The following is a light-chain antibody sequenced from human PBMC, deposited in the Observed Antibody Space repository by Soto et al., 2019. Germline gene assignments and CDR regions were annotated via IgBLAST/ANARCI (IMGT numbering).Light chain of an antibody. V-gene: IGKV3-15*01. J-gene: IGKJ1*01. CDR2: GAS. CDR1: QSVSSK. CDR3: QQYNNRWT. Sequence: EIVMTQSPATLSVSPGERVTLSCRASQSVSSKLAWYQQKPGQAPRLLIYGASTRATGIPARFSGSGSGTEFTLTISSLQSEDFAVYYCQQYNNRWTFGQATKVEIK.